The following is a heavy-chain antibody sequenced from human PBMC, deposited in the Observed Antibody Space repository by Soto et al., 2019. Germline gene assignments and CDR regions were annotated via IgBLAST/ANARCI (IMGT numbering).Heavy chain of an antibody. Sequence: PGGSMSLSSVVSGFSVSATSIFWVRQATGKGLEWVSLMHISGTTDNADSVKGRFTTSRDKSKNTLYLHMNGLRVEDTAVYYCARVNTTLVDHFDCWGQGTLVTVSS. CDR1: GFSVSATS. D-gene: IGHD5-18*01. CDR2: MHISGTT. V-gene: IGHV3-53*01. CDR3: ARVNTTLVDHFDC. J-gene: IGHJ4*02.